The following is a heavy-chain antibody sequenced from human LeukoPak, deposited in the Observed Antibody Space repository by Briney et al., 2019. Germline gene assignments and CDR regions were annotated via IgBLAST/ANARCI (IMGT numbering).Heavy chain of an antibody. CDR3: GCDGNQYNWFDP. D-gene: IGHD1-14*01. V-gene: IGHV1-69*05. CDR2: IIPIFGTA. Sequence: ASVKVSCKASGGTFSSYAISWVRQAPGQGLAWMGGIIPIFGTANYAQKFQGRVTITTDESTSTAYLELSSLRSEDTAVYYCGCDGNQYNWFDPWGQGTLVTVSS. J-gene: IGHJ5*02. CDR1: GGTFSSYA.